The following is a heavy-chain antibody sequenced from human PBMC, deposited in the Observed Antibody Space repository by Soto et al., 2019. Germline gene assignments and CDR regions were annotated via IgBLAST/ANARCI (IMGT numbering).Heavy chain of an antibody. CDR3: ASTRRDGYNNYYYYYGMDV. CDR1: GFSFSSYW. D-gene: IGHD5-12*01. CDR2: ISSSSYI. J-gene: IGHJ6*02. Sequence: GGSLRLPCAASGFSFSSYWMHWVRQAPGKGLEWVSSISSSSYIYYADSVKGRFTISRDNAKNSLYLQMNSLRAEDTAVYCCASTRRDGYNNYYYYYGMDVWGQGTTVTVSS. V-gene: IGHV3-21*01.